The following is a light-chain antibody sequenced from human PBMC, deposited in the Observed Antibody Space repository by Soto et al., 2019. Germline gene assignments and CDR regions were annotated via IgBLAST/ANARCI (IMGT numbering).Light chain of an antibody. CDR3: AAWDDSLNARGV. Sequence: QSVLTQPPSASGTPGQRVTMSCFGSRSNIGNNAVSWYQQLPGTAPKLLIYNNNQRPSGVPDRFSGSKSGTSASLAISGPQSEDEADYYCAAWDDSLNARGVFGGGTKPTVL. CDR1: RSNIGNNA. CDR2: NNN. V-gene: IGLV1-44*01. J-gene: IGLJ3*02.